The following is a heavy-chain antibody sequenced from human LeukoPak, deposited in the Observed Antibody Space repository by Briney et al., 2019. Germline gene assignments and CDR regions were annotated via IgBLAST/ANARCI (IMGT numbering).Heavy chain of an antibody. D-gene: IGHD2-21*02. J-gene: IGHJ4*02. CDR1: GFTFCNAW. CDR3: TTDCLCGGDCYRIFDY. Sequence: GGSLRLSCAVSGFTFCNAWMSWVRQAPGKGLEWVGRIKSKTDGGTSDYAAPVKGRFTISRDDSKTTMYLQMNSLKTEDTAVYYCTTDCLCGGDCYRIFDYWGQGTLVTVSS. V-gene: IGHV3-15*01. CDR2: IKSKTDGGTS.